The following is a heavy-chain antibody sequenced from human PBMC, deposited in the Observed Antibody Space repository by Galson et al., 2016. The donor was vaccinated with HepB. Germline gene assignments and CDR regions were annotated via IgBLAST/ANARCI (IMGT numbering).Heavy chain of an antibody. J-gene: IGHJ4*02. CDR2: ISYDGGSN. V-gene: IGHV3-30*04. D-gene: IGHD5-24*01. CDR1: GFTFGRIA. Sequence: SLRLSCAASGFTFGRIAMHWVRQAPGKGLKWVAVISYDGGSNYYADSVKGRFTISRDNSKNTLYLQMNSLRAEDTAIYYCARDRDARPYDYWGQGTLVIVSS. CDR3: ARDRDARPYDY.